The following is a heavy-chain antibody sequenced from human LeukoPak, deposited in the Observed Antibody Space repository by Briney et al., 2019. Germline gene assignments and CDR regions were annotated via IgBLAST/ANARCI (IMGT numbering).Heavy chain of an antibody. CDR3: AKVWGSQVAGLSPSDY. J-gene: IGHJ4*02. CDR2: ISYDGSNK. Sequence: GGSLRLSCAASGFTFSSYGMHWVRQAPGKGLEWVAVISYDGSNKYYADSVKGRFTISRDNSKNTLYLQMNSLRAEDTAVYYCAKVWGSQVAGLSPSDYWGQGTLVTVSS. CDR1: GFTFSSYG. D-gene: IGHD6-19*01. V-gene: IGHV3-30*18.